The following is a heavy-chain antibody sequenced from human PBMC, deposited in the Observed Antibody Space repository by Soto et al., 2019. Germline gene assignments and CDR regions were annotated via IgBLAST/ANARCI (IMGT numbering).Heavy chain of an antibody. V-gene: IGHV1-58*01. J-gene: IGHJ6*02. CDR2: VVVGSGNT. Sequence: RWPGHFREKRPERKGWVVVGSGNTNYAQKFQERVTITRDMSTSTAYMELSSLRSEDTAVYYCAAVSSYYDFWSGYYTPPLYYGMDVWGQGTTVTVSS. CDR3: AAVSSYYDFWSGYYTPPLYYGMDV. D-gene: IGHD3-3*01.